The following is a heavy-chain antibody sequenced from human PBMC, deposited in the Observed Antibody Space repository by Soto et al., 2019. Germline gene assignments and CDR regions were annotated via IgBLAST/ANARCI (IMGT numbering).Heavy chain of an antibody. Sequence: QVQLQQWGAGLLKPSETLSLTCAVYGGSFSGYYWSWIRQPPGQGLEWSGEINHSGSTHYNPSLKSRVTISVDTSKNQFSLKLSSVTAADTAVYYCARVPCSGGSCYSGGFGARRFFDYWGQGTLVTVAS. CDR2: INHSGST. CDR3: ARVPCSGGSCYSGGFGARRFFDY. V-gene: IGHV4-34*01. D-gene: IGHD2-15*01. J-gene: IGHJ4*02. CDR1: GGSFSGYY.